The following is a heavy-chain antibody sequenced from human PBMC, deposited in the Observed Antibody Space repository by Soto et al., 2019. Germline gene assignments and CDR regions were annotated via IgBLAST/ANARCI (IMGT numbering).Heavy chain of an antibody. D-gene: IGHD3-10*01. V-gene: IGHV3-30-3*01. J-gene: IGHJ6*02. CDR3: ASVFYYYGSGSSNYYYYGMDV. Sequence: GGSLRLSCAASGFTFSSYAMHWVRQAPGKGLEWVAVISYDGSNKYYADSVKGRFTISRDNSKNTLYLQMNSLRAEDTAVYYCASVFYYYGSGSSNYYYYGMDVWGQGTTVTVSS. CDR1: GFTFSSYA. CDR2: ISYDGSNK.